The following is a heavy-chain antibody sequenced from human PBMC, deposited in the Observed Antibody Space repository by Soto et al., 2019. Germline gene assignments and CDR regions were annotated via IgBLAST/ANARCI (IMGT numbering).Heavy chain of an antibody. CDR1: GGTFSNYP. Sequence: QVQLVQSGAEVKKPGSSVKVSCKASGGTFSNYPISWVRQAPGQGLEWMGGIIPIFGTVNYAQKFQGRVTXTTEQSXXTAYMELSSLRSEDTAVYYCARGNHRWLQLWYFDLWGRGTLVTVSS. D-gene: IGHD5-12*01. V-gene: IGHV1-69*05. CDR2: IIPIFGTV. J-gene: IGHJ2*01. CDR3: ARGNHRWLQLWYFDL.